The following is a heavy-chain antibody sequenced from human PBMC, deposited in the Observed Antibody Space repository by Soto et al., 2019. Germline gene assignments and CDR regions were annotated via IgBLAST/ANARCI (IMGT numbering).Heavy chain of an antibody. J-gene: IGHJ4*02. CDR2: MSYDGSNK. Sequence: QVQLVESGGGVVRPGRSLRLSCTASGFSFSDYGMHWVRQAPGKGLAWVAVMSYDGSNKYYGDSVKGRFTISRDNSKNTLYLEMSSLRAEDTAVYYCAKDFYYDSGGYYGPFDYWGQGTLVTVSP. CDR3: AKDFYYDSGGYYGPFDY. V-gene: IGHV3-30*18. CDR1: GFSFSDYG. D-gene: IGHD3-22*01.